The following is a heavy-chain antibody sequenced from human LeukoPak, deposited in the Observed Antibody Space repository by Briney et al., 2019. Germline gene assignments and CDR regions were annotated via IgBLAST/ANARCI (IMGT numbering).Heavy chain of an antibody. CDR2: IYYSGST. CDR3: ARQIVWFGELLFDYFDY. CDR1: GGSISSSSYY. D-gene: IGHD3-10*01. Sequence: SETLCLTCTVSGGSISSSSYYWGWIRQPPGKGLEWIGSIYYSGSTYYNPSLKSRVTISVDTSKNQFSLKLSSVTAADTAVYYCARQIVWFGELLFDYFDYWGQGTLVTVSS. J-gene: IGHJ4*02. V-gene: IGHV4-39*01.